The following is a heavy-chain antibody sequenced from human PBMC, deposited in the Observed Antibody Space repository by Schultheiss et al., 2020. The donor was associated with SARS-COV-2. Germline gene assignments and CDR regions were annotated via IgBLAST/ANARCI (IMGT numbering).Heavy chain of an antibody. CDR1: GGSISSYY. CDR2: IYHSGST. J-gene: IGHJ4*02. Sequence: SETLSLTCTVSGGSISSYYWSWIRQPPGKGLEWIGYIYHSGSTYYNPSLKSRVTISVDTSKNQFSLKLSSVTAADMAVYFCARVNGDYLDYWGQGALVTVSS. V-gene: IGHV4-59*01. D-gene: IGHD4-17*01. CDR3: ARVNGDYLDY.